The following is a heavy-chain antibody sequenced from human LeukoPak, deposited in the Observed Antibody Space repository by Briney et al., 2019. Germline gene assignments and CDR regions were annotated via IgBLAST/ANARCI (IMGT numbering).Heavy chain of an antibody. D-gene: IGHD6-19*01. Sequence: PGRSLRLSCAASGFTFSSYGMHWVRQAPGEGLEWVAVIWYDGSNKYYADSVKGRFTISRDNSKNTLYLQMNSLRAEDTAVYYCARDPGAVAPLYGMDVWGQGTTVTVSS. J-gene: IGHJ6*02. CDR2: IWYDGSNK. CDR3: ARDPGAVAPLYGMDV. V-gene: IGHV3-33*01. CDR1: GFTFSSYG.